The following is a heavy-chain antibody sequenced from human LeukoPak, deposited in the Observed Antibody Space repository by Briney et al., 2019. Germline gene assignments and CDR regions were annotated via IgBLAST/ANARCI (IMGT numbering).Heavy chain of an antibody. Sequence: ASVKVSCKVSGYTLTELSMHWVRQAPGKGLEWMGGFDPEDGETIYAQKFQGRVTMTEDTSTDTAYMELSSLRSEDTAVYYCATLHTGPILWFEGLFRSYFDYWGQGTLVTVSS. CDR2: FDPEDGET. V-gene: IGHV1-24*01. J-gene: IGHJ4*02. CDR3: ATLHTGPILWFEGLFRSYFDY. D-gene: IGHD3-10*01. CDR1: GYTLTELS.